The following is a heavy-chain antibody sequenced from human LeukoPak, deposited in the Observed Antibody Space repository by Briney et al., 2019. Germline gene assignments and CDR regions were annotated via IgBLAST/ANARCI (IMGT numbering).Heavy chain of an antibody. V-gene: IGHV1-8*01. CDR1: GYTFTSYD. J-gene: IGHJ6*03. Sequence: ASVKVSCKASGYTFTSYDINWVRQATGQGLEWMGWMNPNSGNTGYAQKFQGRVTMTRNTSISTAYMGLSRLRSEDTAVYYCARGRVADGSGSYYFLANWYYYYYMDVWGKGTTVTVSS. CDR3: ARGRVADGSGSYYFLANWYYYYYMDV. D-gene: IGHD3-10*01. CDR2: MNPNSGNT.